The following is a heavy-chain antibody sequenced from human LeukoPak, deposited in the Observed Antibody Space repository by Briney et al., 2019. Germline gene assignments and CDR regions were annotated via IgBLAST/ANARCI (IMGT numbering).Heavy chain of an antibody. CDR2: ISSSSSYI. Sequence: GGSLRLSCAASGFTFSSNAMSWVRQAPGKGLEWVSSISSSSSYIYYADSVKGRFTISRDNAKNSLYLQMNSLRAEDTAVYYCARNSGYTPDFDYWGQGTLVTVSS. CDR3: ARNSGYTPDFDY. J-gene: IGHJ4*02. V-gene: IGHV3-21*01. D-gene: IGHD5-12*01. CDR1: GFTFSSNA.